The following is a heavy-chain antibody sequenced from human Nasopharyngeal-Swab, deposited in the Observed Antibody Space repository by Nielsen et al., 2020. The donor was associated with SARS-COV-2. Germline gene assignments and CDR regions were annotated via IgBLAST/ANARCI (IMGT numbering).Heavy chain of an antibody. CDR3: TFYGRF. D-gene: IGHD2/OR15-2a*01. V-gene: IGHV4-30-4*03. Sequence: SETLSLTCTVSGGSISTDDYYWSWIRQPPVKGLDWIGYMYSNGITNYNPSPRSRIIMSIDTSKNQFSLHLTSVTAADTAVYFCTFYGRFWGQGTLVTVSS. CDR2: MYSNGIT. J-gene: IGHJ4*02. CDR1: GGSISTDDYY.